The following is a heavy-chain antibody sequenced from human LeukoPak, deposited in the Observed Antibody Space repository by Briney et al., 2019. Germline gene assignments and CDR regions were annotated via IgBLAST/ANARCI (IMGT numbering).Heavy chain of an antibody. CDR2: IYYSGST. CDR1: GGSISSSSYY. Sequence: SETLSLTCTVSGGSISSSSYYWGWIRQPPGKGLEWIGSIYYSGSTCYNPSLKSRVTISVDTSKNQFSLKLSSVTAADTAVYYCARRDSSSWYEWYFDLWGRGTLVTVSS. V-gene: IGHV4-39*01. J-gene: IGHJ2*01. D-gene: IGHD6-13*01. CDR3: ARRDSSSWYEWYFDL.